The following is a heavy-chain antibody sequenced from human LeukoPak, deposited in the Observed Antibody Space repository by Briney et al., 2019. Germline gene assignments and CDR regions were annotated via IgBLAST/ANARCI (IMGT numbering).Heavy chain of an antibody. Sequence: GGSLSLSCAASGFTFSSYGMQWVRQAAGKGLEWVAVIWYDSSSRYYADSVKLRFTISRANSKNTLYLQMNSLRVEDTAVSYCARASGVTIRPGDYWGQGTLVTVSS. D-gene: IGHD2-8*01. CDR3: ARASGVTIRPGDY. V-gene: IGHV3-33*01. CDR1: GFTFSSYG. J-gene: IGHJ4*02. CDR2: IWYDSSSR.